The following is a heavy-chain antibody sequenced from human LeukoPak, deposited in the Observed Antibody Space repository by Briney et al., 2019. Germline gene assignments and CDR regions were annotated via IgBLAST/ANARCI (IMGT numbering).Heavy chain of an antibody. D-gene: IGHD1-26*01. CDR2: INDNGGRT. CDR1: GSTFSRYA. Sequence: GGSLRLSCSASGSTFSRYAMHWVRQAPGKGLEYVSGINDNGGRTHYGDSVKGRFSISRDNSKNTLHLQVSTLRAEDTALYYCVKDVGGSYAFDYWGQGILVTVAS. V-gene: IGHV3-64D*09. CDR3: VKDVGGSYAFDY. J-gene: IGHJ4*02.